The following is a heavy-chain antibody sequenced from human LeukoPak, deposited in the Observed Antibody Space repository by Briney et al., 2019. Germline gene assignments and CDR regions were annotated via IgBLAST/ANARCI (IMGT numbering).Heavy chain of an antibody. CDR3: ARDLEGITMVRGAYHYFDY. V-gene: IGHV3-11*04. J-gene: IGHJ4*02. CDR1: GFIFSDFY. CDR2: ISSSGNRT. D-gene: IGHD3-10*01. Sequence: GGSLRLSCAVSGFIFSDFYMNWIRQAPGKGLEWVSYISSSGNRTYYADSVRGRFTISRDNGKNSLYLQMNSLRAEDTAVYYCARDLEGITMVRGAYHYFDYWGQGTLVTVSS.